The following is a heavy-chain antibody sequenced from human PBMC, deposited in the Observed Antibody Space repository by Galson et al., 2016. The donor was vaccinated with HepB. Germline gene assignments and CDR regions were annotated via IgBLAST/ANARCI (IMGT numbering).Heavy chain of an antibody. CDR1: GLTVSSNH. D-gene: IGHD2-2*01. CDR2: IYSDGNT. V-gene: IGHV3-53*01. CDR3: AKMGGYCGRTGCPSGWCSHD. Sequence: SLRLSCAASGLTVSSNHMSWFRQAPGKGLEWVANIYSDGNTKYADSVKGRFTISRDNSQNTLYLQMNSLRAEDTAVYYCAKMGGYCGRTGCPSGWCSHDWGQGALVTVSS. J-gene: IGHJ4*02.